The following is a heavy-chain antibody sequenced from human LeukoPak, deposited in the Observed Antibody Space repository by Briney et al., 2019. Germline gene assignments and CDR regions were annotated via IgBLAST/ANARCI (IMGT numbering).Heavy chain of an antibody. CDR3: ARDPCSGGTCYYYMDV. V-gene: IGHV1-2*06. CDR2: INPNSGGT. CDR1: GYTFTGYY. J-gene: IGHJ6*03. D-gene: IGHD2-15*01. Sequence: GASVKVSCKASGYTFTGYYMHWLRQAPGQGLEWMGRINPNSGGTSYAQKFQDRVTMTRDTSISTAYMELSTLTSDDTAVYYCARDPCSGGTCYYYMDVWGKGTTVTVSS.